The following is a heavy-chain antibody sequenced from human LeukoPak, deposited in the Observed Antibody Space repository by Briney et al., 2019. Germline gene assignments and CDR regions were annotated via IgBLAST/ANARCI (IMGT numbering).Heavy chain of an antibody. CDR3: AIGRARIDR. J-gene: IGHJ5*02. CDR2: INYSQNMDKDNT. CDR1: GGSTTSYY. Sequence: SETLSLTCTVSGGSTTSYYWSWIRQAPGKGLEWIGYINYSQNMDKDNTEYSPSLKSRVTMSLDTSKNRCSLNLTSVTAADSAVYYCAIGRARIDRWGLGTLVIVSS. D-gene: IGHD5-24*01. V-gene: IGHV4-59*04.